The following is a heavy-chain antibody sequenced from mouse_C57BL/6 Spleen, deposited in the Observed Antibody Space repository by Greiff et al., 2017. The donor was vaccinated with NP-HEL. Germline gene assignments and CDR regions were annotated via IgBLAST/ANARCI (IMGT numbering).Heavy chain of an antibody. J-gene: IGHJ2*01. CDR2: INPSSGYT. CDR1: GYTFTSYT. D-gene: IGHD2-3*01. CDR3: AGDGNRGDFDY. Sequence: LVESGAELARPGASVKMSCKASGYTFTSYTMHWVKQRPGQGLEWIGYINPSSGYTKYNQKFKDKATLTADKSSSTAYMQLSSVTSEDSAVYYCAGDGNRGDFDYWGQGTTLTVSS. V-gene: IGHV1-4*01.